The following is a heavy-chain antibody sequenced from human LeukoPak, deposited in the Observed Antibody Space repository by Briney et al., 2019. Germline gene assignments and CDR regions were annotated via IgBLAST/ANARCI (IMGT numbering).Heavy chain of an antibody. CDR3: AAPYGSGSPPSP. D-gene: IGHD3-10*01. J-gene: IGHJ5*02. CDR2: FDPEDGET. Sequence: ASVKVSCKVSGYTLTELSMHWVRQAPGKGLEWMGGFDPEDGETIYAQKFQGRVTITADKPTSTAYMELSSLRSEDTAVYYCAAPYGSGSPPSPWGQGTLVTVSS. CDR1: GYTLTELS. V-gene: IGHV1-24*01.